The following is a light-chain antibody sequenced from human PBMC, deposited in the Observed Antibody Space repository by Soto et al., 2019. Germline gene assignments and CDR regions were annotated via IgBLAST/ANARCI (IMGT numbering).Light chain of an antibody. V-gene: IGKV1-39*01. Sequence: DIQMTQSPSALSASVGDRVTITCRASQTISDSLAWYQQKPGKAPDLLIYAASSLHSGVPSRFSGSGSGTDFTLTTSSLQPEDFATYSCQQTYRTPLTFGGGTKVDIK. CDR3: QQTYRTPLT. CDR1: QTISDS. CDR2: AAS. J-gene: IGKJ4*01.